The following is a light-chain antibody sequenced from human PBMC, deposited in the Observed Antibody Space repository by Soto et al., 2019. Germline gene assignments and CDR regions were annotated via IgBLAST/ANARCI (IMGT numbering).Light chain of an antibody. CDR3: SSFTSSITYV. J-gene: IGLJ1*01. V-gene: IGLV2-14*01. CDR1: SSDVGGYNS. Sequence: QCALTQPASVSGSPGQSITISCTCTSSDVGGYNSVSWYRQDPGKAPKLIIYDVTYRPSGVSNRFSGSKYGNTASLTISGLQSEDEADYHCSSFTSSITYVFGTGTKVTVL. CDR2: DVT.